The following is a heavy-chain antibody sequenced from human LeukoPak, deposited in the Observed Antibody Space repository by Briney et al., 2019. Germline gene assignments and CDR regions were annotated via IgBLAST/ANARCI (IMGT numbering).Heavy chain of an antibody. CDR2: ISSDSGTI. J-gene: IGHJ4*02. CDR3: ARRDPFDY. Sequence: GGSLRLSCASSGFTFSAYHMNWVRQAPGKGLEWISFISSDSGTIYYADSVKGRFTISRNNAANSLYLHMDNLSDDDTADYYCARRDPFDYWGQGTMVTVSS. CDR1: GFTFSAYH. V-gene: IGHV3-48*02.